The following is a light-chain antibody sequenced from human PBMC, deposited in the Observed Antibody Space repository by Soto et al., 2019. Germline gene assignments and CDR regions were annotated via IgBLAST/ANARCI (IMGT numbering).Light chain of an antibody. CDR2: DAS. CDR3: QQRSNWPIT. V-gene: IGKV3-11*01. J-gene: IGKJ5*01. CDR1: QSVSSY. Sequence: VLTKYKATLSLSPGERATLSCRASQSVSSYLAWYQQKPGQAPRLLIYDASNRATGIPARFSGSGSGTDFTLTISSLEPEDFAVYYCQQRSNWPITFGQGTRLEI.